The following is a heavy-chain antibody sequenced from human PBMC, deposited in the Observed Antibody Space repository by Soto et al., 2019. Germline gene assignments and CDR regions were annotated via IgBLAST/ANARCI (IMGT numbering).Heavy chain of an antibody. J-gene: IGHJ4*02. V-gene: IGHV2-5*02. CDR1: GFSLSTSGVG. CDR2: IYWDDDK. CDR3: SHSIVATKDFDY. Sequence: QITLKESGPTLVKPTQTLTLTCTFSGFSLSTSGVGVGWIRQPPGKALEWLALIYWDDDKRYSPSLKSRRTITKDNSKNQVVLTMTNMDPVDTATYYCSHSIVATKDFDYWGQGTLVTVSS. D-gene: IGHD5-12*01.